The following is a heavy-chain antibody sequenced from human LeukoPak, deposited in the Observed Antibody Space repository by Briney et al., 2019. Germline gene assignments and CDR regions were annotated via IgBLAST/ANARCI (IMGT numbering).Heavy chain of an antibody. V-gene: IGHV4-4*07. J-gene: IGHJ4*02. CDR3: ARERSSGWYGYYFDY. Sequence: PSETLSPTCTVSGGSISSYCWSWIRQPAGKGLEWIGRIYTSGSTNYNPSLKSRVTMSVDTSKNQFSLKLSSVTAADTAVYYCARERSSGWYGYYFDYWGQGTLVTVSS. CDR1: GGSISSYC. CDR2: IYTSGST. D-gene: IGHD6-19*01.